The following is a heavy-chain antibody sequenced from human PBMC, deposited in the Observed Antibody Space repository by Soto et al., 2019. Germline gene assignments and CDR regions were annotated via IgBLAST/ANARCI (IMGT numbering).Heavy chain of an antibody. Sequence: VQLVQSGAEVRKPGASVKVSCKSSGDGFNDYYIHWVRQAPGQGLEWMGWINPNGGVTKYAQKFQGWVTMTRDTSIRTVYMELSRLRSDDTAIYYCARESGGATATLDYYYFYMDVWGKGTTVTVSS. J-gene: IGHJ6*03. CDR1: GDGFNDYY. CDR2: INPNGGVT. CDR3: ARESGGATATLDYYYFYMDV. V-gene: IGHV1-2*04. D-gene: IGHD5-12*01.